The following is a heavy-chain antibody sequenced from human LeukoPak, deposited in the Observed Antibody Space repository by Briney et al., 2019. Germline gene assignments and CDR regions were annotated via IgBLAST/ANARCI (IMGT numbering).Heavy chain of an antibody. CDR1: GVSIRTSTYY. J-gene: IGHJ4*02. D-gene: IGHD3-22*01. Sequence: SGTLSLTCTVSGVSIRTSTYYWNWIRQSPGKGLEWIGCVSDSGTTKYNPSLKSRFTISVDTSKNHFSLILMSVTAADTAVYYCARGYYEPFQSWGQGTLVTVSS. CDR2: VSDSGTT. CDR3: ARGYYEPFQS. V-gene: IGHV4-61*03.